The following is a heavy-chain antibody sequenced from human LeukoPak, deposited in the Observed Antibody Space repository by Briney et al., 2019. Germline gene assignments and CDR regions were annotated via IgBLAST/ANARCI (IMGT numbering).Heavy chain of an antibody. CDR3: ARDDYNTLGYNFHH. D-gene: IGHD1-1*01. V-gene: IGHV3-9*01. J-gene: IGHJ1*01. CDR2: INWNNDGI. CDR1: GFTFADHA. Sequence: PGTSLRLSCVASGFTFADHAMHWVRRAPGQGLEWVTGINWNNDGIVYAASVKGRFTVSRDNAKNTPYLQMNGLRPEDTAFYYCARDDYNTLGYNFHHWGQGTLVIVSS.